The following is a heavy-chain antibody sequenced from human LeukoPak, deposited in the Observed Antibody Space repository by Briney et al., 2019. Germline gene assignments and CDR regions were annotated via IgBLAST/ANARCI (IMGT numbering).Heavy chain of an antibody. V-gene: IGHV4-39*01. CDR2: IYYSGST. CDR1: GGSISSSSYF. CDR3: VRHLRHIYTWFDP. D-gene: IGHD2-21*01. J-gene: IGHJ5*02. Sequence: SETLSLTCTVSGGSISSSSYFWGWIRQPPGKGLEWIGTIYYSGSTYYNPSLKSRVTISVDTSENHFSLKLNSVTAADTAVYYCVRHLRHIYTWFDPWGQGTLVTVSS.